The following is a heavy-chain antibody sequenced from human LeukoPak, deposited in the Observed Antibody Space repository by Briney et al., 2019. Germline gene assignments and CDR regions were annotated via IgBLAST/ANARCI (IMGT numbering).Heavy chain of an antibody. CDR1: GFTVSDNY. CDR2: VYSDGDT. J-gene: IGHJ4*02. D-gene: IGHD1-26*01. V-gene: IGHV3-53*01. Sequence: GGSLRLSCAASGFTVSDNYMSWVRQAPGKGPERVSVVYSDGDTYYADSVKGRFSISRDNSKNTLYLQMNSLRAEDTAVYYCARGSGSYYNWGQGTLVTVSS. CDR3: ARGSGSYYN.